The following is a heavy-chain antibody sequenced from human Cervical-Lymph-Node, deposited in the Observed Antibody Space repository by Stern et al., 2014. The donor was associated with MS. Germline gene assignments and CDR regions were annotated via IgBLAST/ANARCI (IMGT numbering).Heavy chain of an antibody. J-gene: IGHJ4*02. CDR2: INPSGTT. CDR1: GGSISSSSRY. D-gene: IGHD4-11*01. CDR3: ARGPTETGYLDF. V-gene: IGHV4-61*02. Sequence: QVQLQESGPGLVKPSQTLSLTCTVSGGSISSSSRYWTWIRQPAGKGLEXIGRINPSGTTNYNPSLKSRVTISVDTSKNQFNLKRSFVTAADTAVYFCARGPTETGYLDFWGQGTLVTVSS.